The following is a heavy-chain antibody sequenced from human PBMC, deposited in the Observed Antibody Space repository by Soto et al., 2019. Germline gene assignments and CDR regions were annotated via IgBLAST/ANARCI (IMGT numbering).Heavy chain of an antibody. Sequence: SETLSLTCAVSGFSITSGYYWGWIRQPPGEGVEWLGSIYYSGSTYYNPSLRSRVTISIDKSKNHFSLNLTSVTAADTAVYYCARGRQWESRSNWFDPWGQGTLVTVSS. J-gene: IGHJ5*02. CDR2: IYYSGST. V-gene: IGHV4-38-2*01. D-gene: IGHD1-26*01. CDR3: ARGRQWESRSNWFDP. CDR1: GFSITSGYY.